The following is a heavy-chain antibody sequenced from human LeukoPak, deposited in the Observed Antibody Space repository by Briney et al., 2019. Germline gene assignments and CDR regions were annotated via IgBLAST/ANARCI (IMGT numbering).Heavy chain of an antibody. D-gene: IGHD6-13*01. CDR3: ARVRANWYEGY. CDR2: ITTTFYT. J-gene: IGHJ4*02. CDR1: GFTFSSYS. Sequence: GGSLRLSCAASGFTFSSYSFNWVRQVPGEVLEWVSSITTTFYTYYTDSVKGRFTISRDNAKNSLYLQMISLRAEDTAVYYCARVRANWYEGYWGQGTLVTVSS. V-gene: IGHV3-21*01.